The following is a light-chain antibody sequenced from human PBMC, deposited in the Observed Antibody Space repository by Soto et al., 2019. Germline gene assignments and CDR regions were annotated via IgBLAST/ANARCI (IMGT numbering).Light chain of an antibody. Sequence: IHRTHSPSTLSASLGDRVTITCRASQSISSWLAWYQQKPGKAPKLLIYKASSLESGVPSRFSGSGSGTEFTLTISSLQPDDFATYYCQQYNSYPWTFGQGTKVDIK. CDR1: QSISSW. CDR3: QQYNSYPWT. V-gene: IGKV1-5*03. J-gene: IGKJ1*01. CDR2: KAS.